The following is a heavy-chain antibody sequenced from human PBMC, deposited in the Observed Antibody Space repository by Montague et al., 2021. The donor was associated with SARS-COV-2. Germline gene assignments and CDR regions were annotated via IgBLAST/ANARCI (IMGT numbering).Heavy chain of an antibody. D-gene: IGHD1-20*01. CDR3: ARDLITGRYGYFDL. CDR2: ISGSGIYI. J-gene: IGHJ2*01. Sequence: SLRLSCAASGFTFSRYSMNWVRQAPGKGLEWVSSISGSGIYIYSANSLKGRFTISRDNAKNSLFLQMNSLRAEDTAVYYCARDLITGRYGYFDLWGRGTLVTVSS. CDR1: GFTFSRYS. V-gene: IGHV3-21*01.